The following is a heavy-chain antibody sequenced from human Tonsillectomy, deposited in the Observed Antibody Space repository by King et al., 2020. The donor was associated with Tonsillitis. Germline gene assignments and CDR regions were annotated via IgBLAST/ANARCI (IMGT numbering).Heavy chain of an antibody. D-gene: IGHD1-26*01. V-gene: IGHV3-30*02. CDR2: NRHDGRDY. Sequence: VQLVESGGGVVQPGGSLRLSCAGSGFTFDNFDMHWVRQAPGKGLEWVAYNRHDGRDYYYADSVRGRFTVSRDNSKSTLYLQMNSLTAEDTAVYYCTNVGYEGGRTTTVAFHIWGQGTLVTVSS. J-gene: IGHJ3*02. CDR1: GFTFDNFD. CDR3: TNVGYEGGRTTTVAFHI.